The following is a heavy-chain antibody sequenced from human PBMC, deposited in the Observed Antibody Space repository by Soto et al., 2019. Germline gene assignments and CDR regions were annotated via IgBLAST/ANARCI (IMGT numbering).Heavy chain of an antibody. CDR2: ISYDGSTK. Sequence: GGSLRLSCAASGFTFSNYAMHWVRQAPGKGLEWVAVISYDGSTKYYTASVKGRFTNSRYNSRNKLYLQMNSLRTEDPAVYYCARSPYYYGSGSYYPASYYYYGMDVWGQGTTVTVSS. J-gene: IGHJ6*02. V-gene: IGHV3-30-3*01. CDR3: ARSPYYYGSGSYYPASYYYYGMDV. CDR1: GFTFSNYA. D-gene: IGHD3-10*01.